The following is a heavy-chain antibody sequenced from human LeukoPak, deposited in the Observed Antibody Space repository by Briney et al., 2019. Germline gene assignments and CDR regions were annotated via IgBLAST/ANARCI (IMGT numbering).Heavy chain of an antibody. J-gene: IGHJ4*02. CDR2: IYYSGST. D-gene: IGHD3-10*01. CDR3: ARVRRSITMVRGVIYYFDY. CDR1: GGSISSGDYY. Sequence: SETLSLTCTVSGGSISSGDYYWSWIRQPPGKGLEWIGYIYYSGSTYYNPSLKSRVTISVDTSKNQFSLKLSSVTAADTAVYYCARVRRSITMVRGVIYYFDYWGQGTLATVSS. V-gene: IGHV4-30-4*01.